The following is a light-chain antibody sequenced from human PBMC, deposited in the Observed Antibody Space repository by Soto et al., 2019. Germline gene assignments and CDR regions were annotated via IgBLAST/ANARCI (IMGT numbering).Light chain of an antibody. CDR1: QSISSK. V-gene: IGKV3-15*01. Sequence: EVVMTQSPDTLSVSAWERSTLSFTASQSISSKLAWYQQRPGQAPRLLIYGASTRATGVPVRFRGGGSGTEFTLTISGLQSEDFAVYCCQQYDKWPPTFGGGTKVDIK. CDR3: QQYDKWPPT. J-gene: IGKJ4*01. CDR2: GAS.